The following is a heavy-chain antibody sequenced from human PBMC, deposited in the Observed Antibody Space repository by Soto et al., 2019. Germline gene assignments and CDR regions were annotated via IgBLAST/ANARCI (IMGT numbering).Heavy chain of an antibody. CDR3: ARVSSSSWTYYFDY. J-gene: IGHJ4*02. CDR1: GFTFSSYA. Sequence: EVQLLESGGGLVQPGGSLRLSCAASGFTFSSYAMSWVRQAPGKGLEWVSAVGGSGDNTYYADSVKGRFTISRDSSKNTLYLQMNSLRAEDTARYFCARVSSSSWTYYFDYWGQGTLVTVS. D-gene: IGHD6-13*01. CDR2: VGGSGDNT. V-gene: IGHV3-23*01.